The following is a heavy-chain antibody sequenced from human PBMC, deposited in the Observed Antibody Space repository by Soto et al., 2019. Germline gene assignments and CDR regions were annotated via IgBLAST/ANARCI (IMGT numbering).Heavy chain of an antibody. CDR2: IYYTGRT. J-gene: IGHJ4*02. CDR1: GGSISGSNYY. D-gene: IGHD6-19*01. V-gene: IGHV4-39*01. Sequence: SETLSLTCTVSGGSISGSNYYWGWIRQPPGKGLEWIGTIYYTGRTYYKPSLKSRVTISIDTSKNQFSLKLNSVTAADTAVYYCASGGEGSIAVAGWGQGTLVTVSS. CDR3: ASGGEGSIAVAG.